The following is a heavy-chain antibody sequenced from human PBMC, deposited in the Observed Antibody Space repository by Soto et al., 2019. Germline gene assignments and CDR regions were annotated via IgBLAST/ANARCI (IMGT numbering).Heavy chain of an antibody. CDR1: GYTFTGHY. CDR3: GRGRSGQIVVFY. Sequence: GASVKVSCKASGYTFTGHYIHWVRQAPEQGPEWMGEIGPESGATRYAQRFQGRVTMTRDMSINTVYMELNNLSPADTAVYYCGRGRSGQIVVFYWGQGPRGTASS. V-gene: IGHV1-2*02. D-gene: IGHD1-26*01. CDR2: IGPESGAT. J-gene: IGHJ4*02.